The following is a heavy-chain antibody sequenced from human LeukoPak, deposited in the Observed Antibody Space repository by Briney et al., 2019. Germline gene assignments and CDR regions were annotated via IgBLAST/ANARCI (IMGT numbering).Heavy chain of an antibody. CDR1: GYSISGAYY. J-gene: IGHJ4*02. Sequence: SETLSLTCTVSGYSISGAYYWSWIRQPPGKGLEWIGYIYYSGSTNYNPSLKSRVTISVDTSKNQFSLRLSSVTAADTAVYYCARDPDLSSGFDYWGQGTLVTVSS. CDR3: ARDPDLSSGFDY. D-gene: IGHD3-3*01. CDR2: IYYSGST. V-gene: IGHV4-61*08.